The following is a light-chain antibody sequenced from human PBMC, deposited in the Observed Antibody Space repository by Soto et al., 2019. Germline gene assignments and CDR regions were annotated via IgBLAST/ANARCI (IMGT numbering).Light chain of an antibody. CDR2: DTS. CDR1: QSVTTY. J-gene: IGKJ4*01. V-gene: IGKV3-15*01. Sequence: EIVLTQSPATLSLSPGERATLSFWASQSVTTYLAWYQHKPGQAPRLLIYDTSTRATGVPTRFSGSRSGAEFTLTINSLQSEDFAVYYCQPYNNWPLTFGGGTKVDIK. CDR3: QPYNNWPLT.